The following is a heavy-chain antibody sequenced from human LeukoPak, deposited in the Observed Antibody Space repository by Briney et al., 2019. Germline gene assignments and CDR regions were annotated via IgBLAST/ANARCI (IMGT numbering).Heavy chain of an antibody. Sequence: GGSLRLSCAASGFTFSSYWMSWVRQAPGKGLEWVANIKQDGSEKYYVDSVKGRFTISRDNAKNSLYLQMNSLRAEDTAVYYCARAVATSYYYYYGMDVWGQGTTVTVSS. CDR1: GFTFSSYW. V-gene: IGHV3-7*01. D-gene: IGHD5-12*01. J-gene: IGHJ6*02. CDR2: IKQDGSEK. CDR3: ARAVATSYYYYYGMDV.